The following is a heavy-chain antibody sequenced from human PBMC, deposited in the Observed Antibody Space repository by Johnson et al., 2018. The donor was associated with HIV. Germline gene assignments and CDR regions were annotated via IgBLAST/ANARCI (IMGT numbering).Heavy chain of an antibody. CDR3: AKTYSGSNRDAFDI. CDR1: GFTFSSYG. Sequence: QVLLVESGGGVVQPGGSLRLSCAASGFTFSSYGMHWVRQAPGKGLEWVAFIRYDGSNTYYADSVKGRFTISRDNSKNTLYLQMNSLRAEDTAVYYCAKTYSGSNRDAFDIWGQGTMVTVSS. D-gene: IGHD1-26*01. CDR2: IRYDGSNT. V-gene: IGHV3-30*02. J-gene: IGHJ3*02.